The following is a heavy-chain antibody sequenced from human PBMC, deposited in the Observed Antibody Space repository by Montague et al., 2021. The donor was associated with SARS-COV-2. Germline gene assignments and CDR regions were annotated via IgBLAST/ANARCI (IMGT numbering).Heavy chain of an antibody. CDR2: ISYDGSNK. V-gene: IGHV3-30*18. Sequence: SLRLSCAASGFTFNNYGMYWVRQAPGKGLEWVAVISYDGSNKYYXXSLKGRFTISRDNSNNTLYLQMNSLRAEDTAVYYCAKDLGDGSWLDYFDYWGQGTLVTVSS. CDR1: GFTFNNYG. CDR3: AKDLGDGSWLDYFDY. J-gene: IGHJ4*02. D-gene: IGHD6-13*01.